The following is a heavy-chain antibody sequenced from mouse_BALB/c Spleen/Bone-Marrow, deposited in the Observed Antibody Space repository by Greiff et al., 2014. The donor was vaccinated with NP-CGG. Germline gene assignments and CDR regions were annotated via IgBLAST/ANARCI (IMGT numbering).Heavy chain of an antibody. CDR3: VRSREYYFDY. V-gene: IGHV14-3*02. J-gene: IGHJ2*01. D-gene: IGHD1-1*01. CDR2: IDPANGNT. Sequence: VQLKESGAELVKPGASVKLSCTASGFNIKDTYMHWVKQRPEQGLEWIGRIDPANGNTKYDPKFQGKATITADTSSNTAYLQLSSLTSEDTAVYYCVRSREYYFDYWGQGTTLTVSP. CDR1: GFNIKDTY.